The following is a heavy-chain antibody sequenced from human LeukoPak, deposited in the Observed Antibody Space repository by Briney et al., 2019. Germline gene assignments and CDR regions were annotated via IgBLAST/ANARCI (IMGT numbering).Heavy chain of an antibody. CDR1: GYTLTELS. CDR2: FDPEDGEA. J-gene: IGHJ3*02. V-gene: IGHV1-24*01. CDR3: ATILAARHDAFDI. Sequence: GASVKVSCKVSGYTLTELSMHWVRQAPGKGLEWMGGFDPEDGEAIYAQKFQGRVTMTEDTPTDTAYMELSSLRSEDTAVYYCATILAARHDAFDIWGQGTMVTVSS. D-gene: IGHD1-26*01.